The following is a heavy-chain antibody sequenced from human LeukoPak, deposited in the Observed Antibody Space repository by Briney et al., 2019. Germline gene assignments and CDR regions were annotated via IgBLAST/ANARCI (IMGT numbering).Heavy chain of an antibody. CDR1: GFTFSSYW. Sequence: GGSLRLSCAASGFTFSSYWMSWVRQAPGKGLEWVANIEQDGSEKSYVDSVKGRFTISRDNARNSLYLQMNSLRAEDTAVYFCARNYYGSGRYLDYFDYWGQGTLVTVSS. CDR2: IEQDGSEK. J-gene: IGHJ4*02. D-gene: IGHD3-10*01. V-gene: IGHV3-7*05. CDR3: ARNYYGSGRYLDYFDY.